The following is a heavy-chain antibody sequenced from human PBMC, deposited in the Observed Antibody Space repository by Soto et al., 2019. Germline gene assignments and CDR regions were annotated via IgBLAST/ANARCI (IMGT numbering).Heavy chain of an antibody. Sequence: QVQLVQSGAEVKKPGASVKVSCKASGYTFTSYDINWVRQATGQGLEWMGWMNPNSGNTGYAQKFQGRVTMTRNTSISTAYMGLSSLRSEDTAVYYCARETVAAAGGYNWFDPWGQGTLVTVSS. D-gene: IGHD6-13*01. CDR3: ARETVAAAGGYNWFDP. J-gene: IGHJ5*02. CDR2: MNPNSGNT. CDR1: GYTFTSYD. V-gene: IGHV1-8*01.